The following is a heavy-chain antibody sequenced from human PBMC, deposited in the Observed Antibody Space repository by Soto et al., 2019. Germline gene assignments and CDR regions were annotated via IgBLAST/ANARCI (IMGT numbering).Heavy chain of an antibody. J-gene: IGHJ6*03. D-gene: IGHD3-10*01. CDR3: ASEQTTYYYGSGSYSPHYYYYMDV. CDR1: GFTVSSNY. V-gene: IGHV3-66*01. CDR2: IYSGGST. Sequence: PGGSLRLSCAASGFTVSSNYMSWVRQAPGKGLEWVSVIYSGGSTYYADSVKGRFTISRDNSKNTLYLQMNSLRAEDTAVYYCASEQTTYYYGSGSYSPHYYYYMDVWGKGTTVTVSS.